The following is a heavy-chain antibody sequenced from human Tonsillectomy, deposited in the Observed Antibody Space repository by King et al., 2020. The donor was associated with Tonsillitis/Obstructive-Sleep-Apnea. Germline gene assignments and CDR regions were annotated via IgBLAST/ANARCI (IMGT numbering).Heavy chain of an antibody. V-gene: IGHV4-4*02. CDR3: AKGGDCSSSSCFSHYTYYYYMDV. CDR2: IYHSGST. J-gene: IGHJ6*03. Sequence: VQLQESGPGLVKPSGTLSLTCAVSGGSITSGNWWTWVRQPPGKGLEWIGEIYHSGSTNYNPSLKSRLTISVDRSKNQFSLNLTSVTAADTAVYYCAKGGDCSSSSCFSHYTYYYYMDVWGRGTTVTVSS. CDR1: GGSITSGNW. D-gene: IGHD2-2*01.